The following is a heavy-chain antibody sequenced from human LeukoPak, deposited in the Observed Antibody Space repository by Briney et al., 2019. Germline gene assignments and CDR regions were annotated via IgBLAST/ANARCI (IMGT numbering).Heavy chain of an antibody. CDR3: ARAGELRYMDV. D-gene: IGHD3-16*01. CDR2: IKGTGLTT. CDR1: GFTFSSYG. Sequence: GGTLRLSCAASGFTFSSYGMSWIRQAPGKGLEWVSTIKGTGLTTYYADSVKGRFTISRDNAKNSLFLQMSSLRVDDTAIYYCARAGELRYMDVWGKGTAVTVSS. V-gene: IGHV3-48*04. J-gene: IGHJ6*03.